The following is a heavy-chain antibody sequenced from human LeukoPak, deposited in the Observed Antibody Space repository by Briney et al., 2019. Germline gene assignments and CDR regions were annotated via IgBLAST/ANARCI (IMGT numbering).Heavy chain of an antibody. CDR3: ARRYYYDSSGYYPLYYYYYGMDV. D-gene: IGHD3-22*01. CDR2: ISSSSSYI. CDR1: GFTFSSYS. V-gene: IGHV3-21*01. J-gene: IGHJ6*02. Sequence: GGSLRLSCAASGFTFSSYSMNWVRQAPGKGLEWVSSISSSSSYIYYADSVKGRFTISRDNAKNSLYLQMNSLRAEDTAVYYCARRYYYDSSGYYPLYYYYYGMDVWGQGTTVTVSS.